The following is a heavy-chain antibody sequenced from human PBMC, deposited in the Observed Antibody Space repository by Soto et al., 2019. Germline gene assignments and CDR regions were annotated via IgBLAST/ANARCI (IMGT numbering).Heavy chain of an antibody. V-gene: IGHV3-53*01. CDR1: GFTVNSYC. D-gene: IGHD5-18*01. CDR3: ARGRDTRSIFDY. CDR2: IDSGGLT. J-gene: IGHJ4*02. Sequence: XGSLRLSCAASGFTVNSYCMTWVRQAPGKGLEWVSLIDSGGLTYYADSVRGRFSISRDNSKNTLYLHMDSLRAEDTAVYYCARGRDTRSIFDYWGQGALVTVSS.